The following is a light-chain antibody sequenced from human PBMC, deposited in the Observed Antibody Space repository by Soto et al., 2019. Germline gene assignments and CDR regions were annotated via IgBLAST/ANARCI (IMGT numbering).Light chain of an antibody. CDR1: SSNIGIEF. J-gene: IGLJ2*01. CDR2: DNI. Sequence: QSLLRQPPAVSAAPGHKFTISCSGSSSNIGIEFVSWYQHFPGTAPKLLIYDNIKRPSGIPDRFSGSKSGTSATLGITGLQTGDEADYYCGAWDNSLSAIVFGGGTKVTVL. V-gene: IGLV1-51*01. CDR3: GAWDNSLSAIV.